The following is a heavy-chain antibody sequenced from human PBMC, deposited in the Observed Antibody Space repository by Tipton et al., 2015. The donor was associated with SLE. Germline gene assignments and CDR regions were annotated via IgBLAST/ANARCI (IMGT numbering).Heavy chain of an antibody. V-gene: IGHV4-39*07. CDR2: IYYSGIT. CDR3: VRDVDIVATMGHSRAFDI. J-gene: IGHJ3*02. CDR1: GGSISSSSYY. D-gene: IGHD5-12*01. Sequence: LRLSCTVSGGSISSSSYYWGWIRQPPGKGLECIGNIYYSGITYHNPSLKSRATISVDTSKNQFSLKLSSVTAADTAVYYCVRDVDIVATMGHSRAFDIWGQGTMVTVSS.